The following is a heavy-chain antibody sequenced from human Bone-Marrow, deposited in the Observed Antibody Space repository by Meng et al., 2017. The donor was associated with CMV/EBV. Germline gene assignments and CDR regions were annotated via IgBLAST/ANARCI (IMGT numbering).Heavy chain of an antibody. CDR2: IYPGDFDT. J-gene: IGHJ4*02. CDR1: GYSFTSYC. Sequence: GESLKISCKGSGYSFTSYCIGWVRQMPGKGLEWMGIIYPGDFDTRYSPSFQGPVTISVDKSIDTAYLQWSSLKASDTALYYCARQKAYYFDYWGQGTLVTVSS. CDR3: ARQKAYYFDY. V-gene: IGHV5-51*01.